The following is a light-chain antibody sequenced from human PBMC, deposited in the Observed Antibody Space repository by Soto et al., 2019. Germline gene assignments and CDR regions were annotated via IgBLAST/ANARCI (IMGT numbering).Light chain of an antibody. CDR1: QTISDY. CDR2: AAS. J-gene: IGKJ3*01. CDR3: QQSYSTLT. Sequence: DIQMTPSPSSLSASVGDRVTITCRTSQTISDYLNWYQHKPGKAPKLLISAASSLQSGVPSRFSGSGSGTDFTLTISSLQPEDFATYYCQQSYSTLTFGPGTKVDIK. V-gene: IGKV1-39*01.